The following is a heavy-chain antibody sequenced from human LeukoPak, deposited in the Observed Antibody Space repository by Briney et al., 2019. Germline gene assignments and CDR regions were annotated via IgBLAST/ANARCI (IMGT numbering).Heavy chain of an antibody. Sequence: ASVKVSCKASGYTFTSYGISWVRQAPGQGLEWMGWISAYNGNTNYAQKLQGRVTMTTDTSTSTAYMELRRLRSDDTAVYYCERDDIGKGATREIDYWGQGTLVTVP. CDR3: ERDDIGKGATREIDY. D-gene: IGHD1-26*01. V-gene: IGHV1-18*01. J-gene: IGHJ4*02. CDR2: ISAYNGNT. CDR1: GYTFTSYG.